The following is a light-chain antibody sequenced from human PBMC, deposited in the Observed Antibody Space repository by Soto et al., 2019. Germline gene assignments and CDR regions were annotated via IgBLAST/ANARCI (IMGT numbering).Light chain of an antibody. CDR1: SSDVGSYNF. CDR3: CSYAGYSAWV. V-gene: IGLV2-23*02. J-gene: IGLJ3*02. Sequence: QSALTQPASVSGSPGQSITISCTGSSSDVGSYNFVSWYQQHPGRAPKLMIYEVIKRPSGVSNRFSGSKSGNTASLTISGLQAEDEAAYYCCSYAGYSAWVLGGGTKLTVL. CDR2: EVI.